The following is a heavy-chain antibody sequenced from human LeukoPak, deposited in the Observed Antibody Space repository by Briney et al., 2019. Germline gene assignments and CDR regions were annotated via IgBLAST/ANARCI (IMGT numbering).Heavy chain of an antibody. V-gene: IGHV3-9*01. CDR1: RFTVDDYA. Sequence: GGSLRLSCAASRFTVDDYAIHWVRQAPGKGLEWVSGISWNSGSIGYADSVKGRFTISRDNAKNSLYLQMNSLRAEDTALYYCAKDIGYYDILTGYSEAFDIWGQGTMVTVSS. D-gene: IGHD3-9*01. CDR2: ISWNSGSI. J-gene: IGHJ3*02. CDR3: AKDIGYYDILTGYSEAFDI.